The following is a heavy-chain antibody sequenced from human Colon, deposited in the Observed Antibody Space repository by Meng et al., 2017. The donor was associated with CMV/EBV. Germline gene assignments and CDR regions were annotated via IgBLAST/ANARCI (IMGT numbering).Heavy chain of an antibody. V-gene: IGHV3-48*03. CDR2: ISRSGDII. Sequence: GGSLRLSCAASGFRFNNYEVNWVRQAPGKGLEWVAYISRSGDIIDYADSVKGRFTVSRDNANNSLFVQMNSLRAEDTAIYYCVREQVGATYFDYWGQGALVTVSS. J-gene: IGHJ4*02. D-gene: IGHD1-26*01. CDR3: VREQVGATYFDY. CDR1: GFRFNNYE.